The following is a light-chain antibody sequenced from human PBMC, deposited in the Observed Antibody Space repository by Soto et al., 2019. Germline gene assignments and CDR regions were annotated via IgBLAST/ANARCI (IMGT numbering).Light chain of an antibody. Sequence: DIQMTQSPSSLSASVGDRVTITCRASQDISNYLNWYQQKPGKAPKLLIFDASNLETGVPSKFRGSGSGTDFTFTISSLQPEDIATYYCQQYDNLPSLTFGGGTKVEIK. CDR1: QDISNY. CDR3: QQYDNLPSLT. V-gene: IGKV1-33*01. J-gene: IGKJ4*01. CDR2: DAS.